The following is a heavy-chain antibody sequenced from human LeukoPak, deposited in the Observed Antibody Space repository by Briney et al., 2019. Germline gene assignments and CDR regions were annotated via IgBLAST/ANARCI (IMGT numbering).Heavy chain of an antibody. D-gene: IGHD5-18*01. CDR3: AKDQDTAMGTASDAFDI. CDR2: INHSGTT. J-gene: IGHJ3*02. CDR1: GGSFSGYY. Sequence: PSETLSLTCAVYGGSFSGYYWSWIRQPPGKGLEWIGEINHSGTTNYNPSLKSRVTISVDTSKNQFSLKLSSVTAADTAVYYCAKDQDTAMGTASDAFDIWGQGTMVTVSS. V-gene: IGHV4-34*01.